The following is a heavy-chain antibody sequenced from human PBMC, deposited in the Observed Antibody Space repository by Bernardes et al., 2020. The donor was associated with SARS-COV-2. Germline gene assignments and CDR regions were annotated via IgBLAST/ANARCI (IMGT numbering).Heavy chain of an antibody. J-gene: IGHJ4*02. D-gene: IGHD6-19*01. V-gene: IGHV4-31*03. CDR3: ARDTPGVGGWYSGGFDY. CDR1: GVSISSDGYY. Sequence: SETLSLTCTVSGVSISSDGYYWSWIRQHTGQGLEWIGYIYYSWSTYYNPSLKSRVTISVDTSKNPFSLKLSSVTAADTAVYYCARDTPGVGGWYSGGFDYWGQGTLVNGSS. CDR2: IYYSWST.